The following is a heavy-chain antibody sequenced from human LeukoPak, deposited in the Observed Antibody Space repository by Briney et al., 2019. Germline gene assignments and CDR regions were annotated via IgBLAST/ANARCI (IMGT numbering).Heavy chain of an antibody. CDR2: IRYDGSNK. CDR1: GFTFSSYG. Sequence: PGGSLRLSCAASGFTFSSYGMHWVRQAPGKGLEWVAFIRYDGSNKYYADSVKGRFTISRDNAKNSLYLQMNSLRAEDTAVYYCPSDDVVLHYDSFEGAFDIWGQGTMVTVSS. J-gene: IGHJ3*02. CDR3: PSDDVVLHYDSFEGAFDI. D-gene: IGHD3-22*01. V-gene: IGHV3-30*02.